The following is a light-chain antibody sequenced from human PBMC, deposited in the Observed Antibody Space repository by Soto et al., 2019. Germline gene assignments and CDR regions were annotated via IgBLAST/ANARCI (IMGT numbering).Light chain of an antibody. CDR3: QQYNSYPLT. V-gene: IGKV1-5*01. J-gene: IGKJ4*01. CDR1: QSISSW. Sequence: DIQMTQSPSTLSASVGDRVTITFRASQSISSWLAWYQQKPGKSPKLLIYDASSLESGVPSRFSGSGSGTECHLTISSLQPDDFGTYYCQQYNSYPLTFGGGTKVEIK. CDR2: DAS.